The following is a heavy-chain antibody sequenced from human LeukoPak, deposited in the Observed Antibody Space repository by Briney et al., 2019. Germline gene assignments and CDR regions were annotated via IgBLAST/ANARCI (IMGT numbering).Heavy chain of an antibody. CDR1: GGSFSGYY. V-gene: IGHV4-34*01. Sequence: PSETLSLTCAVYGGSFSGYYWSWIRQPPGKGLEWIGEINHSGSTNYNPSLKSRVTISVDTSKNQFSLKLGSVTAADTAVYYCARGGSFWSGYLSQVNDYWGQGTLVTVSS. CDR2: INHSGST. D-gene: IGHD3-3*01. CDR3: ARGGSFWSGYLSQVNDY. J-gene: IGHJ4*02.